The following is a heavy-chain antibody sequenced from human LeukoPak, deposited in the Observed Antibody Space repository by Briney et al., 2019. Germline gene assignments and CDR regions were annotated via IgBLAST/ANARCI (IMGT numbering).Heavy chain of an antibody. J-gene: IGHJ4*02. CDR2: VNHSGYT. CDR1: GLSFSTYY. V-gene: IGHV4-34*01. D-gene: IGHD4-17*01. Sequence: SETLSLTCDVSGLSFSTYYWSWIRQSPEKGLEWIGEVNHSGYTNYNPSLKGRVPISVDTSKNQFSLKLSSVTAAETAVYYCARQLYGSDYWGQGTLVTVSS. CDR3: ARQLYGSDY.